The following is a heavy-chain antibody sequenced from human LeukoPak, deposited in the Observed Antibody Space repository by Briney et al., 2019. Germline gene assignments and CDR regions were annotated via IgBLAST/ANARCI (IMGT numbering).Heavy chain of an antibody. CDR2: IYPGDSDT. V-gene: IGHV5-51*01. Sequence: KPGESLNISCKGSGYSFTSYWIGWVRQMPGKGLEWMGIIYPGDSDTRYSPSFQGQVTISADKSISTAYLQWSSLKASDTAMYYCARQGGDSSGYYYFDYWGQGTLVTVSS. CDR1: GYSFTSYW. D-gene: IGHD3-22*01. J-gene: IGHJ4*02. CDR3: ARQGGDSSGYYYFDY.